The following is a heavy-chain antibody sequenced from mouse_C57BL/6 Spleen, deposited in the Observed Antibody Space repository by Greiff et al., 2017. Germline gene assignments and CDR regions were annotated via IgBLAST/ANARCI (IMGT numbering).Heavy chain of an antibody. D-gene: IGHD3-3*01. CDR2: ILPGSGST. CDR1: GYTFTGYW. CDR3: ARRAYWYFDV. Sequence: VQLQQSGAELMKPGASVKLSCKATGYTFTGYWIEWVKQRPGHGLGWIGEILPGSGSTNYNGKFKGKATFTADTSSNTAYMQLSSLTTEASAIYYSARRAYWYFDVWGTGTTVTVSS. V-gene: IGHV1-9*01. J-gene: IGHJ1*03.